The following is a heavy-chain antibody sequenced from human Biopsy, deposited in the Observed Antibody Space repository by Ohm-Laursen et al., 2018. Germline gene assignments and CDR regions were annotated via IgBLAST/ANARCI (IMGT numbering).Heavy chain of an antibody. D-gene: IGHD2-2*01. V-gene: IGHV1-2*02. CDR2: INPKSGDT. CDR1: GFSFTGYY. Sequence: SSVKVSCKVSGFSFTGYYIHWVRQAPGQGLEWMGWINPKSGDTDYPQNFQGRVSMTRDTSISTAYMDLSRLRSDDTAVYYCARGRRHCSGTCSRWYFDLWGRGTLVTVSS. J-gene: IGHJ2*01. CDR3: ARGRRHCSGTCSRWYFDL.